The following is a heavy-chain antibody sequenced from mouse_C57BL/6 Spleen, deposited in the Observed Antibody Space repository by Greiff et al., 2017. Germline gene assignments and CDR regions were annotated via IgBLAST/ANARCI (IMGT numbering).Heavy chain of an antibody. CDR1: GYTFTSYW. CDR2: IDPSDSYT. Sequence: QVQLQQPGAELVKPGASVKLSCKASGYTFTSYWMQWVKQRPGQGLEWIGEIDPSDSYTNYNQKFKGKATLTVDTSSSTAYMHLSSLTSEDSAVYYCARKIGNGSRWYFDVWGTGTTVTVSS. J-gene: IGHJ1*03. CDR3: ARKIGNGSRWYFDV. V-gene: IGHV1-50*01. D-gene: IGHD1-1*01.